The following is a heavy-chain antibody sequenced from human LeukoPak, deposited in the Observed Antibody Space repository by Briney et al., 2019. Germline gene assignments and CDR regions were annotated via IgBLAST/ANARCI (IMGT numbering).Heavy chain of an antibody. J-gene: IGHJ5*02. V-gene: IGHV3-66*01. Sequence: PGGSLRLSCAASGFTFSSYSMNWVRQAPGKGLEWVSVIYSGGSTYYADSVKGRFTISRDNSKNTLYLQMNSLRAEDTAVYYCARALIPLSPPGNWFDPWGPGTLVTVSS. CDR3: ARALIPLSPPGNWFDP. CDR1: GFTFSSYS. D-gene: IGHD1-14*01. CDR2: IYSGGST.